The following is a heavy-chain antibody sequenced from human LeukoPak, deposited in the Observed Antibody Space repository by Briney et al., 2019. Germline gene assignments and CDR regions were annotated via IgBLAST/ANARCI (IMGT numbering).Heavy chain of an antibody. CDR3: ARRGLGYCSGGSCDWFDP. J-gene: IGHJ5*02. CDR2: ISAYNGNT. Sequence: ASVKVSCKASGYSFNSQGMNWVRQAPGQGLEWMGWISAYNGNTNYAQKLQGRVTMTTDTSTSTAYMELRSLRSDDTAVYYCARRGLGYCSGGSCDWFDPWGQGTLVTVSA. CDR1: GYSFNSQG. V-gene: IGHV1-18*01. D-gene: IGHD2-15*01.